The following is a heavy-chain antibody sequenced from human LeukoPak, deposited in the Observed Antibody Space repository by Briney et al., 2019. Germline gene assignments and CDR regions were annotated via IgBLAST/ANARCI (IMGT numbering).Heavy chain of an antibody. J-gene: IGHJ4*02. CDR3: ARAGARFHEIAEAALRGPFDY. Sequence: SGTLSLTCAVSGGSISSSNWWSWVRQPPGKGLEWIGEIYHSGSTNYNPSLKSRVTISVDKSKNQFSLKLSSVTAADTAVYYCARAGARFHEIAEAALRGPFDYWGQGTLVTVSS. D-gene: IGHD6-19*01. CDR2: IYHSGST. CDR1: GGSISSSNW. V-gene: IGHV4-4*02.